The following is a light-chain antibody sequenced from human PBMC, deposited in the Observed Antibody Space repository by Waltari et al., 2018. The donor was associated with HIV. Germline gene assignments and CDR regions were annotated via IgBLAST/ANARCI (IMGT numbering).Light chain of an antibody. Sequence: DIVMTQSPLSLPVTPGEPASISCRSSQSLLHSSGYNYLSWYLRKPGQSPQLLIYLASNLATGVPDRFSGNASGTNFTLKISRVEAEDVGIYYCMQALQTPPTFGGGTNVEVK. CDR1: QSLLHSSGYNY. CDR2: LAS. J-gene: IGKJ4*01. CDR3: MQALQTPPT. V-gene: IGKV2-28*01.